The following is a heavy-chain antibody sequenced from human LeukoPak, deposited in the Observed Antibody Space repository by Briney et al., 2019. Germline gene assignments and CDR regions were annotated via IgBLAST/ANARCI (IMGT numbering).Heavy chain of an antibody. CDR3: TTTLYYSLDT. Sequence: SETLSLTCTVSGDSMNEYYWSWVRQPPGKGLELIGYVFYTGRTNYRTSLKNRVAISLDTSKNQFFLRLSSVTSADWAVYYCTTTLYYSLDTRGEGTL. J-gene: IGHJ5*02. D-gene: IGHD2-15*01. CDR1: GDSMNEYY. CDR2: VFYTGRT. V-gene: IGHV4-59*01.